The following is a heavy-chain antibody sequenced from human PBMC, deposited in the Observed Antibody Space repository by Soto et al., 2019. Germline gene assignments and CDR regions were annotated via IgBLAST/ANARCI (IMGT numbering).Heavy chain of an antibody. V-gene: IGHV4-59*12. J-gene: IGHJ4*02. CDR2: IYYSGST. CDR3: ASYGRGTYYYGYYFHH. D-gene: IGHD3-10*01. CDR1: GGSISSDY. Sequence: SETLSLTCSVSGGSISSDYWSWIRRSPGKGLEWIGYIYYSGSTNYNPSLKSRVTISLDTSKNQFSLKLSSVTAADAAVYYCASYGRGTYYYGYYFHHWGQGTPVTVSS.